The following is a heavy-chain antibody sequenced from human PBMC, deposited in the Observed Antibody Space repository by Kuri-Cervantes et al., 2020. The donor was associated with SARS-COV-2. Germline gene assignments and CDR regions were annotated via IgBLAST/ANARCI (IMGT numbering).Heavy chain of an antibody. J-gene: IGHJ4*02. Sequence: GESLKSSCAASGFTFSNYAMSWVRQAPGKGLEWVSAISGSGGSTYYADSVKGRFTISRDNSKNTLYLQMNSLRAEDTAVYYCAKDSRYDFWSGYYFDYWGQGTLVTVSS. CDR2: ISGSGGST. CDR3: AKDSRYDFWSGYYFDY. V-gene: IGHV3-23*01. D-gene: IGHD3-3*01. CDR1: GFTFSNYA.